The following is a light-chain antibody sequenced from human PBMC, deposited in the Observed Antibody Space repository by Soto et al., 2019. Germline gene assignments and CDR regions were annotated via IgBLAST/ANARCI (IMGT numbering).Light chain of an antibody. J-gene: IGKJ3*01. CDR2: DAS. Sequence: DIQMTQSPSSLSASVGDRVTITCQASQDISNYLNWYQQKPGKAPKLLIYDASNLETGVPSRFSRSVSGTDFTFTISSLQPEDIATYYCQQYDNLPLTFGPGTKVDIK. CDR3: QQYDNLPLT. V-gene: IGKV1-33*01. CDR1: QDISNY.